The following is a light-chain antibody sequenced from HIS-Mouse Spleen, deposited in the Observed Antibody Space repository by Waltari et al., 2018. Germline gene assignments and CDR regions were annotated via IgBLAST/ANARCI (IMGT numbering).Light chain of an antibody. CDR2: EGS. V-gene: IGLV2-23*01. J-gene: IGLJ2*01. CDR3: CSYAGSSTYVV. Sequence: QSALTQPVSVSGSPGQSITISCTGTSSDVGSYNLVSWYQQHPGKAPKLMIYEGSKRPSGVSNRVSGSKSGNTASLTISGLQAEDEADYYCCSYAGSSTYVVFGGGTKLTVL. CDR1: SSDVGSYNL.